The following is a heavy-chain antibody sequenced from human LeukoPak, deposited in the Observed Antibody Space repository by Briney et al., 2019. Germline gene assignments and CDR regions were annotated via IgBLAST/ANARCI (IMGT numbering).Heavy chain of an antibody. Sequence: SETLSLTCAVYGGSFSGYYWSWIRQPPGKGLEWIGEINHSGSTNYNPSLKSRVTISVDTSKNQFSLKLSSVTAADTAVYYCARGRDGSGSFDYWGQGTPVTVSS. CDR3: ARGRDGSGSFDY. V-gene: IGHV4-34*01. CDR1: GGSFSGYY. D-gene: IGHD3-10*01. CDR2: INHSGST. J-gene: IGHJ4*02.